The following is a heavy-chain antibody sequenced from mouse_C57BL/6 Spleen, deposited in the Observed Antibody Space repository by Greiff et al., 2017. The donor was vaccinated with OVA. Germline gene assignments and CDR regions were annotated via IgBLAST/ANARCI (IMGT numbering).Heavy chain of an antibody. Sequence: VQLQQSGPVLVKPGASVKMSCKASGYTFTDYYMNWVKQSHGKSLEWIGVINPYNGGTSYNQKFKGKATLTVDKSSSTAYMELNSLTSEDSAVYYCARSNYDYDWFAYWGQGTLVTVSA. CDR2: INPYNGGT. J-gene: IGHJ3*01. CDR3: ARSNYDYDWFAY. CDR1: GYTFTDYY. V-gene: IGHV1-19*01. D-gene: IGHD2-4*01.